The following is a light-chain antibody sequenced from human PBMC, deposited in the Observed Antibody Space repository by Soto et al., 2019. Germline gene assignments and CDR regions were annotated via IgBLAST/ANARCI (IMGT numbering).Light chain of an antibody. Sequence: QSVLTQPASVSGSPGQSITISCTGTSSDVGGYNYVSWYQQHPGKAPKLMIYEVSNRPSGVSNRFSGSKSGNTASLTISGLQAEDEADYYCSSYTSSSTRGFGGGTKVTVL. CDR2: EVS. V-gene: IGLV2-14*01. J-gene: IGLJ3*02. CDR3: SSYTSSSTRG. CDR1: SSDVGGYNY.